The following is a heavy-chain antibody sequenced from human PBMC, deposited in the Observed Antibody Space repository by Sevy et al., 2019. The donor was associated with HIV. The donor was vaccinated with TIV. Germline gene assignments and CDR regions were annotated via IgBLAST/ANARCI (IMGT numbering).Heavy chain of an antibody. D-gene: IGHD3-22*01. J-gene: IGHJ4*02. CDR2: INHSGST. Sequence: SETLSLTCGVYGGSFSGYSWSWIRQPPGKGLEWIGEINHSGSTNYNPSLKSRVTLSVDTSKNQFSLKLSSVTAADTAVYYCARWRGTRITMIVVVVTGYFDYWGQGTLVTVSS. V-gene: IGHV4-34*01. CDR3: ARWRGTRITMIVVVVTGYFDY. CDR1: GGSFSGYS.